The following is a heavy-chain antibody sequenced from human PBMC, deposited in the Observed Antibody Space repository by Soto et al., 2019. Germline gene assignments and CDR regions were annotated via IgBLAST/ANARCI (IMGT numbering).Heavy chain of an antibody. CDR2: IFYSGSS. D-gene: IGHD4-17*01. Sequence: QVQLQESGPGLVKPSETLSLTCTVSGGSMNSYYWSWIRQPPGKGLEWMGYIFYSGSSNYTPSLNSRVSISVDSSKNQFSLNLSSLTTADTAVYYCARGTTPNHYWGQGTLVTVSS. J-gene: IGHJ4*02. V-gene: IGHV4-59*08. CDR1: GGSMNSYY. CDR3: ARGTTPNHY.